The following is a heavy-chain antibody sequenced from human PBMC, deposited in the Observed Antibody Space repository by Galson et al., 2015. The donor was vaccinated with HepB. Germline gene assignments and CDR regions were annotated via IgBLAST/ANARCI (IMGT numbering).Heavy chain of an antibody. CDR1: GYTFTTYY. D-gene: IGHD1-20*01. V-gene: IGHV1-46*01. Sequence: SVKVSCKASGYTFTTYYMHWVRQAPGQGLEWMGIINPSGGSTSYAEKFQGRVTMTRDTSISTAYMELSRLRSDDTAVYYCARDGGNWNRAFRYWGQGTLVTVSS. CDR3: ARDGGNWNRAFRY. J-gene: IGHJ4*02. CDR2: INPSGGST.